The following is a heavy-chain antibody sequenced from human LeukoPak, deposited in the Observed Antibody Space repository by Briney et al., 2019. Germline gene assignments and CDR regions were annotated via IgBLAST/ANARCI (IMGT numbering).Heavy chain of an antibody. CDR1: GFTFSSYA. CDR2: ISYDGSNK. Sequence: GGSLRLSCAASGFTFSSYAMHWVRQAPGKGLEWVAVISYDGSNKYYADSVKGRFTISRDNSKNTLYLQMDSLRTEDTAVYYCARATDIVVVVSPFDYWGQGTLVTVSS. V-gene: IGHV3-30-3*01. D-gene: IGHD2-15*01. J-gene: IGHJ4*02. CDR3: ARATDIVVVVSPFDY.